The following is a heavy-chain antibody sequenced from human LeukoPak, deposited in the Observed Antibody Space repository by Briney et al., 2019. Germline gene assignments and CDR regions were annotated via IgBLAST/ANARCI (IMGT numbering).Heavy chain of an antibody. D-gene: IGHD3-22*01. CDR2: MNPNSGNT. V-gene: IGHV1-8*01. CDR1: GYTFTRYD. CDR3: ARPGDDSSGYSELTGDAFDI. Sequence: ASVKVSCKASGYTFTRYDIKWVRQATGQGLEWMGWMNPNSGNTGNAQKFQGRVTMTRNTSISTAYMELSSLRSEDTAVYYCARPGDDSSGYSELTGDAFDIWGQGTMVTVSS. J-gene: IGHJ3*02.